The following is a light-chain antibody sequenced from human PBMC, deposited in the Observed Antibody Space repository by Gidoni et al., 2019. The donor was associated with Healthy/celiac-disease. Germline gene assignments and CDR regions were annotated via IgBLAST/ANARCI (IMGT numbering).Light chain of an antibody. CDR2: LGS. J-gene: IGKJ5*01. Sequence: DIVMTQSPLSLPVTPGEPASISCRSSHSLLHSNGYNYLDWYQQKPGQSPQLLIYLGSNRASGVPDRFSGSGSGTDFTLKISRVEAEDVGVYYCMQALQTPITFGQGTRLEIK. CDR1: HSLLHSNGYNY. V-gene: IGKV2-28*01. CDR3: MQALQTPIT.